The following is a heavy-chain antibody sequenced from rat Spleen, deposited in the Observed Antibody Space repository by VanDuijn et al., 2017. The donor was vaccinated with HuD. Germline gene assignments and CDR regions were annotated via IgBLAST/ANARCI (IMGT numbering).Heavy chain of an antibody. D-gene: IGHD1-10*01. J-gene: IGHJ3*01. V-gene: IGHV5-29*01. CDR3: ARKDNYVGCAY. CDR1: GFTFSDYY. CDR2: ISSEGRSS. Sequence: EVQLVASDGGLVQPGRSLKLSCAASGFTFSDYYMAWVRQAPTKGLEWVATISSEGRSSYYRDSVKGRFTISRDSAKSTLYLQMDSMRSEDTATYFCARKDNYVGCAYWGQGTLVTVSS.